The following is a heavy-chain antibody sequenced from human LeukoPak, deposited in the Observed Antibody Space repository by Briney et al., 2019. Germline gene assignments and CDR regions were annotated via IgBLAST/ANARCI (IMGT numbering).Heavy chain of an antibody. V-gene: IGHV4-61*08. CDR3: ARGSTYYDFWSGPLMDV. CDR1: GGSISSGGYY. D-gene: IGHD3-3*01. Sequence: PSETLSLTCTVSGGSISSGGYYWSWIRQPPGKGLEWIGYIYYSGSTNYNPSLKSRVTISVDTSKNQFSLKLSSVTAADTAVYYCARGSTYYDFWSGPLMDVWGKGTTVTVSS. J-gene: IGHJ6*04. CDR2: IYYSGST.